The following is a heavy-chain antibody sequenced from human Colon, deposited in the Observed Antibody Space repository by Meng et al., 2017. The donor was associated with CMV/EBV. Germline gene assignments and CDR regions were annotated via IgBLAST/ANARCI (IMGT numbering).Heavy chain of an antibody. CDR3: VKAQTTTQSNYFGD. CDR1: GFIFNDFA. V-gene: IGHV3-9*01. J-gene: IGHJ4*02. Sequence: SLKISCAASGFIFNDFAMHWVRQAPGKGLEWVATVNWNSGAIHYAGSVKGRFTISRDNAKNSLSLQMNSLRPEDTALYYCVKAQTTTQSNYFGDWGQGTPVTVSS. D-gene: IGHD1-14*01. CDR2: VNWNSGAI.